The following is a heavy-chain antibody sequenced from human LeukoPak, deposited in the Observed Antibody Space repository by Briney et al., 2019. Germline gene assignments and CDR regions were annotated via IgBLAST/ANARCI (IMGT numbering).Heavy chain of an antibody. CDR2: IYDSGNT. Sequence: SETLSLTCAVSGFSISSNYYRGWIRQPPGKGLDWIGTIYDSGNTYYNPSLKSRVTISVDTSKNQFSLKLSSVTAADTAAYYCARSPDSPDYFDSSGYDYWGQGTLVTVSS. V-gene: IGHV4-38-2*01. J-gene: IGHJ4*02. CDR3: ARSPDSPDYFDSSGYDY. D-gene: IGHD3-22*01. CDR1: GFSISSNYY.